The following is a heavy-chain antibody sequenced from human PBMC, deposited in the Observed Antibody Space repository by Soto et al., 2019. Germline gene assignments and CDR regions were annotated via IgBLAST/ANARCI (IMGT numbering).Heavy chain of an antibody. V-gene: IGHV3-30-3*01. Sequence: QVQLVESGGGVVQPGRSLRLSCAASGFTFSNYAMHWVRQAPGKGLEWVAVISYDGSNKYYADSVQGRFTISRDNSKNTLYLQMNSLRAEDTAVYYCARATSGWYKDAFYIWGQGTMVTVSS. CDR1: GFTFSNYA. J-gene: IGHJ3*02. CDR2: ISYDGSNK. D-gene: IGHD6-19*01. CDR3: ARATSGWYKDAFYI.